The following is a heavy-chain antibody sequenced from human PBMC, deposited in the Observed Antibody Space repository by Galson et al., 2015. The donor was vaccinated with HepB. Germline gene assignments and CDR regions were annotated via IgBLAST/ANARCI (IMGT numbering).Heavy chain of an antibody. D-gene: IGHD3-22*01. CDR3: ARGGDDTSGYYSTLGHY. J-gene: IGHJ4*02. V-gene: IGHV3-33*08. CDR1: GFTFSNYG. CDR2: IWHDGSHK. Sequence: SLRLSCAASGFTFSNYGMHWVRQAPGKGPEWVAAIWHDGSHKYYQDSLQGRVTISRDNSKNTLYLRVDSLRAEDTALYFCARGGDDTSGYYSTLGHYWGQGTLVTVSS.